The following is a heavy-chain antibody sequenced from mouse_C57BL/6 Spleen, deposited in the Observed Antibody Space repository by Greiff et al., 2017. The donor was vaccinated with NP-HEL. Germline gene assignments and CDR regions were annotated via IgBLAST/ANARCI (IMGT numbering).Heavy chain of an antibody. V-gene: IGHV2-2*01. CDR3: ASYSNYGFSYAMDY. Sequence: QVQLKESGPGLVQPSQSLSITCTVSGFSLTSYGVHWVRQSPGKGLEWLGVIWSGGSTDYNAAFISRLSISKDNSKSQVFFKMNSLQADDTAIYYCASYSNYGFSYAMDYWGQGTSVTVSS. J-gene: IGHJ4*01. D-gene: IGHD2-5*01. CDR2: IWSGGST. CDR1: GFSLTSYG.